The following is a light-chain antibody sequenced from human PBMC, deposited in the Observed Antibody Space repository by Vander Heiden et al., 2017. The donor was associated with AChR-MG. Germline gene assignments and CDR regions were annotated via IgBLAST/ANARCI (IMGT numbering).Light chain of an antibody. Sequence: QSVLTPPPSASGAPGPGVPVPCSGSRSNLRSTTVNCYQQLPPAAPRLLIYNNHQRPSGVPDRFSGSKSGTAASLVISGLPSEDEADYYCAAGDDSLNVLFGGGTKLTVL. J-gene: IGLJ2*01. CDR1: RSNLRSTT. V-gene: IGLV1-44*01. CDR2: NNH. CDR3: AAGDDSLNVL.